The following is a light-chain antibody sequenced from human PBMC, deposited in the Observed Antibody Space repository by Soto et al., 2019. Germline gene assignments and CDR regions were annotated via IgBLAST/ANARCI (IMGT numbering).Light chain of an antibody. Sequence: QSVLTQPASVSGSPGQSVTISCAGTSSDVGGYNFVSWYQQHPGKAPQLMIYDVSSRHSGVSNRFSGSKSGNTASLTISGLQAEDEADYYCSSYTSSYTYVFGTGTKVTVL. J-gene: IGLJ1*01. CDR2: DVS. V-gene: IGLV2-14*03. CDR1: SSDVGGYNF. CDR3: SSYTSSYTYV.